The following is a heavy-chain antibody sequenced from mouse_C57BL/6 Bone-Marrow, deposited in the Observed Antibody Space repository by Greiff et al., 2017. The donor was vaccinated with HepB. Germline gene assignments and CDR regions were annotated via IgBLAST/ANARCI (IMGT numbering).Heavy chain of an antibody. V-gene: IGHV14-2*01. CDR2: IDPEDGET. CDR3: ASGTTVPFFDC. D-gene: IGHD1-1*01. CDR1: GFNIKDYY. Sequence: DVQLVESGAELVKPGASVKLSCTASGFNIKDYYMHWVKQRTEQGLEWIGRIDPEDGETKYAPKFQGKATITADTSSNTAYLQLSSLTSEDTAVYYCASGTTVPFFDCRGQGTTLTVSS. J-gene: IGHJ2*01.